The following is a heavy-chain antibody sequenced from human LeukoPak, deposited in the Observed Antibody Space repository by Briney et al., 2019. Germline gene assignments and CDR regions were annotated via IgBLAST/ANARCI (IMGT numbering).Heavy chain of an antibody. D-gene: IGHD4-11*01. V-gene: IGHV3-48*01. J-gene: IGHJ4*02. CDR2: ISSSSSTI. CDR3: ARDLSTTVTTTNPFDY. Sequence: GGSLRLSCAASGFTFSSYSMNWVRQAPGKGLEWVSYISSSSSTIYYADSVKGRFTISRDNAKNSLYLQMNSLRAEDTAVYYCARDLSTTVTTTNPFDYWGQGTLVTVSS. CDR1: GFTFSSYS.